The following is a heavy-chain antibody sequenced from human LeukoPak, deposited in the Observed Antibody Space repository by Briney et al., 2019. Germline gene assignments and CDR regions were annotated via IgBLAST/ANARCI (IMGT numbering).Heavy chain of an antibody. CDR2: IYHSGST. D-gene: IGHD3-16*01. V-gene: IGHV4-38-2*02. CDR3: ARATAFGYMITFGGVLDY. CDR1: GYSISSGYY. Sequence: SEALSLTCTVSGYSISSGYYWGWIRQPPGKGLEWIGSIYHSGSTYYNPSLKSGVTISVDTSKNQFSLKLSSVTAADTAVYYCARATAFGYMITFGGVLDYWGQGTLVTVSS. J-gene: IGHJ4*02.